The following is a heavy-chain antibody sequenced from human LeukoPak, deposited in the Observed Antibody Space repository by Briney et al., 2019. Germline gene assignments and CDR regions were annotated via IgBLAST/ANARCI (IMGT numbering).Heavy chain of an antibody. CDR1: GHTLTELS. Sequence: ASVKVSYKVSGHTLTELSMHWVRQAPGKGLEWMGSFDPEDGETVYAQNFQGRVTLTEDTSIDTAYMELYILRSEDTAVYYCATPGPAPYNNWFDSWRQRMLVTVSS. CDR3: ATPGPAPYNNWFDS. V-gene: IGHV1-24*01. J-gene: IGHJ5*01. CDR2: FDPEDGET. D-gene: IGHD2-2*01.